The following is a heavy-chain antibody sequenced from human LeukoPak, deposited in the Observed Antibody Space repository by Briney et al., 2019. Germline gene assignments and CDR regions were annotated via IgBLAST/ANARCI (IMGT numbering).Heavy chain of an antibody. D-gene: IGHD3-16*02. CDR2: INHSGST. CDR1: GGAFSGYY. CDR3: ARGPYRYVPYFDY. V-gene: IGHV4-34*01. J-gene: IGHJ4*02. Sequence: SQTLSLPCAVYGGAFSGYYWSWIRQPPGKGLEWIGEINHSGSTNYNPSLKSRVTISGDTSKSQFSLKLSSVTAADTAVYYCARGPYRYVPYFDYWGQGTLVTVSA.